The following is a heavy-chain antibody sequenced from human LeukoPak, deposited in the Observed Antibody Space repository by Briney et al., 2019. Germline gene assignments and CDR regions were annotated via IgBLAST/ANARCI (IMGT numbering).Heavy chain of an antibody. CDR1: GYTFTSYG. J-gene: IGHJ3*02. CDR2: ISAYNGNT. CDR3: ARDKAWGNWNEYAFDI. D-gene: IGHD1-1*01. V-gene: IGHV1-18*01. Sequence: GASVKVSCKASGYTFTSYGISWVRQAPGQGLEWMGWISAYNGNTNYAQKLQGRVTMTTDTSTSTAYMELRSLRSDDTAVYYCARDKAWGNWNEYAFDIWGQGTMVTVSS.